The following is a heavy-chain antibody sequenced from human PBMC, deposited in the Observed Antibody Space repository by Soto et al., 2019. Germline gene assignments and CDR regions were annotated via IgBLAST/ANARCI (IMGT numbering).Heavy chain of an antibody. V-gene: IGHV1-69*02. CDR3: ARHINEGYADSGDGRRNH. Sequence: QVQLVQSGAEVKKPGSSVKVSCKASGGSSSRHTINWVRQAPGQGLEWIGSMIYMLSITNYAQKFQGRVTITADKSTSTAYMELSGLRSDDTAVYYCARHINEGYADSGDGRRNHWGQGTLVTVSS. CDR2: MIYMLSIT. J-gene: IGHJ5*02. CDR1: GGSSSRHT. D-gene: IGHD4-17*01.